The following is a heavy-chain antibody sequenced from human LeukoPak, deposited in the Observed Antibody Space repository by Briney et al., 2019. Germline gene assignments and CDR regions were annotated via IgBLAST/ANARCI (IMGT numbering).Heavy chain of an antibody. CDR1: GGSFSGYY. V-gene: IGHV4-34*01. CDR2: INHSGST. D-gene: IGHD3-9*01. CDR3: ARRERYFNRNWFDP. J-gene: IGHJ5*02. Sequence: PSETLSLTCAVYGGSFSGYYWSWIRQPPGKGLEWIGEINHSGSTNYNPSLKSRVTLSADTSKKQFSLKLGSVTAADTAVYYCARRERYFNRNWFDPWGQGTLVTVSS.